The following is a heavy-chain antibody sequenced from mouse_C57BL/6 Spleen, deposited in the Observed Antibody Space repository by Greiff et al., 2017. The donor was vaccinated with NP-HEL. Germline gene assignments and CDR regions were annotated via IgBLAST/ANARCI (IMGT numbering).Heavy chain of an antibody. CDR1: GFTFTDYY. CDR3: ARYSHSYWYFDV. CDR2: IRNKANGYTT. J-gene: IGHJ1*03. V-gene: IGHV7-3*01. Sequence: EVKLVESGGGLVQPGGSLSLSCAASGFTFTDYYMSWVRQPPGKALEWLGFIRNKANGYTTEYSASVKGRFTISRDNSQSILYLQMNALRAEDSATYYCARYSHSYWYFDVWGTGTTVTVSS.